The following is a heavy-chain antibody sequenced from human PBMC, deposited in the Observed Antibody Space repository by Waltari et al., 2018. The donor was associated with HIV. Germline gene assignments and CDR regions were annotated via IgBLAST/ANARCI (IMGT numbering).Heavy chain of an antibody. CDR3: TTATIIKWELDY. CDR1: GFTFSNAW. V-gene: IGHV3-15*01. J-gene: IGHJ4*02. CDR2: IKSKTDGGTT. D-gene: IGHD1-26*01. Sequence: EVQLVESGGGLVKPGGSLRLSCAASGFTFSNAWMSWVRPDPGKGLEWVGRIKSKTDGGTTDYAAPVKGRFTISRDDSKNTLYLQMNSLKTEDTAVYYCTTATIIKWELDYWGQGTLVTVSS.